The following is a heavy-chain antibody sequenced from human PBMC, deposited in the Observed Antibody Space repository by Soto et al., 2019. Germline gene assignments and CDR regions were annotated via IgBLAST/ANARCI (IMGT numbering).Heavy chain of an antibody. CDR1: GFTFSSYA. J-gene: IGHJ4*02. CDR3: ARAVGATMMALSY. Sequence: GGSLRLSCAASGFTFSSYAMSWVRQAPGKGLEWVSSISGSGGSTYYADSVKGRFTISRDNAKNSLYLQMNSLRAEDTAVYYCARAVGATMMALSYWGQGTLVTVSS. V-gene: IGHV3-21*01. D-gene: IGHD1-26*01. CDR2: ISGSGGST.